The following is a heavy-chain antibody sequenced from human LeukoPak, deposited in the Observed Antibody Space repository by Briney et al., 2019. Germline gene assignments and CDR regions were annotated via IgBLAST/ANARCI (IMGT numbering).Heavy chain of an antibody. V-gene: IGHV4-34*01. J-gene: IGHJ4*02. Sequence: GSLRLSCAASGFTFSSYGMHWVRQPPGKGLEWIGEINHSGSTNYNPSLKSRVTISVDTSKNQFSLKLSSVTAADTAVYYCAKDPYCSSTSCPPLPPDYWGQGTLVTVSS. CDR1: GFTFSSYG. CDR3: AKDPYCSSTSCPPLPPDY. CDR2: INHSGST. D-gene: IGHD2-2*01.